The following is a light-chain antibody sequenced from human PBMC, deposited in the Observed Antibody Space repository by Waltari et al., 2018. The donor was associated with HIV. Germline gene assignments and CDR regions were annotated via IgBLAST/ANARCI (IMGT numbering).Light chain of an antibody. Sequence: SYELTQPPSVSVSPGQTARITCSGDALPKQYAYWYQQKPGQAPVLVIDKDSERPSGIPERFSGSSSGTTVTLTISGVQAEDEADYYCQAADSSGTYKGNWVFGGGTKLTVL. J-gene: IGLJ3*02. V-gene: IGLV3-25*03. CDR3: QAADSSGTYKGNWV. CDR2: KDS. CDR1: ALPKQY.